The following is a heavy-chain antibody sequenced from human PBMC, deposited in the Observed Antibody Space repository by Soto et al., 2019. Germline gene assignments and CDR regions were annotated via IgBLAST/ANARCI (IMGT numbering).Heavy chain of an antibody. V-gene: IGHV5-51*01. CDR2: IYPGDSDT. CDR3: ARAADPYNWTTDY. J-gene: IGHJ4*02. CDR1: GYSFTSYW. Sequence: GESLKISCQGSGYSFTSYWIGWVRQMPGKGLEWMGIIYPGDSDTRYSPSFQGQVTISADKSISTAYLQWSSLKASDTAMYYCARAADPYNWTTDYWGQGTLVTVSS. D-gene: IGHD1-20*01.